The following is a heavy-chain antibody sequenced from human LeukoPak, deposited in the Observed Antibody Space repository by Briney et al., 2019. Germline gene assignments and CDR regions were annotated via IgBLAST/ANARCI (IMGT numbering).Heavy chain of an antibody. CDR2: IKGDESAR. V-gene: IGHV3-7*01. Sequence: PGGPLRLSCAASGFTFSSYWMAWVRQAPGKELEWVANIKGDESARHQADSVKGRFTISRDNTRNSLYLQMTNLRGDDTAVYYCARDVVGSLDYWGQGTLVTVSS. CDR3: ARDVVGSLDY. CDR1: GFTFSSYW. D-gene: IGHD1-26*01. J-gene: IGHJ4*02.